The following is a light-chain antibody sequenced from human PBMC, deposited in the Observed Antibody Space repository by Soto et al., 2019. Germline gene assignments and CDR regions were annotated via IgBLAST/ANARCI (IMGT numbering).Light chain of an antibody. J-gene: IGLJ1*01. CDR2: DVS. CDR1: SSDVGGYNY. Sequence: QSALTQPASVSGSPGQSITISCTGTSSDVGGYNYVSWYQHHPGKAPKLMIFDVSNRPSGVSNRFYGSKSGNTASLTISGLQPEEEADYYCSSYTTSNTRQIVFGTGTKVTVL. V-gene: IGLV2-14*03. CDR3: SSYTTSNTRQIV.